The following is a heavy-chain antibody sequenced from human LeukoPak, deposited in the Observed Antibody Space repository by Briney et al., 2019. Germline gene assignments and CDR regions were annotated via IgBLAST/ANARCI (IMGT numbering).Heavy chain of an antibody. Sequence: ASVKVSCKASGYTFTGYYMHWVRRAPGQGLEWMGWINPNSGGTNYAQKFQGRVTMTRDTSISTAYMELSRLRSDDTAVYYCARVPGYDSSGYYSESDYWGQGTLVTVSS. CDR3: ARVPGYDSSGYYSESDY. J-gene: IGHJ4*02. CDR1: GYTFTGYY. D-gene: IGHD3-22*01. V-gene: IGHV1-2*02. CDR2: INPNSGGT.